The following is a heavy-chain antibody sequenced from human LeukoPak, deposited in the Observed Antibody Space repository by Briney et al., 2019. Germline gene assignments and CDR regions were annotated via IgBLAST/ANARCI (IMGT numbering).Heavy chain of an antibody. CDR3: TRDMIRGVVKY. CDR1: GFTFNSYW. V-gene: IGHV3-74*01. Sequence: GGSLRLTCAASGFTFNSYWMHWVRQAPGKGLLWVSRINKDGSSTSYADSVKGRFTISRDNAKNTLYLQMNSLRAEDTAVCYCTRDMIRGVVKYWGRGALVSVSS. CDR2: INKDGSST. D-gene: IGHD3-10*01. J-gene: IGHJ4*02.